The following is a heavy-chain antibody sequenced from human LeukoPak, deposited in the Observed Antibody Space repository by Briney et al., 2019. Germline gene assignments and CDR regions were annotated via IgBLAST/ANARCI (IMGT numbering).Heavy chain of an antibody. CDR2: ISSSSSYI. CDR3: ARDLSIANDAFDI. CDR1: GFTFSSYS. D-gene: IGHD6-6*01. V-gene: IGHV3-21*01. J-gene: IGHJ3*02. Sequence: GGSLRLSCAASGFTFSSYSMNWVRQAPGKGREWVSSISSSSSYIYYADSVKGRFTISRDNAKNSLYLQMNSLRAEDTAVYYCARDLSIANDAFDIWGQGTMVTVSS.